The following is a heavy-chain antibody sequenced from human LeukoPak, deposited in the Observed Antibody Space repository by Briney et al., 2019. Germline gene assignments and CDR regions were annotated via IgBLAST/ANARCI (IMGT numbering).Heavy chain of an antibody. D-gene: IGHD3-10*01. CDR1: GFTFSSYW. CDR2: INEHGSIT. Sequence: PGGSLRLSCVAPGFTFSSYWMHWVRQVPGKGLVWVARINEHGSITDYADSVKDRFTVSRDNAWNTLYLQMNSLRAEDTAVYYCARDVAGSGSLWGQGTLITVSS. J-gene: IGHJ4*02. V-gene: IGHV3-74*01. CDR3: ARDVAGSGSL.